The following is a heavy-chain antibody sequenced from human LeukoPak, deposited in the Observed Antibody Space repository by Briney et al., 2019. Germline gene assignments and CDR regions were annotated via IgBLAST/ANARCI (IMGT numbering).Heavy chain of an antibody. CDR3: ARGSSSWYNYYMDV. CDR2: INHSGST. CDR1: GGSISSYY. J-gene: IGHJ6*03. D-gene: IGHD6-13*01. V-gene: IGHV4-34*01. Sequence: SETLSLTCTVSGGSISSYYWSWIRQPPGKGLEWIGEINHSGSTNYNPSLKSRVTISVDTSKNQFSLKLSSVTAADTAVYYCARGSSSWYNYYMDVWGKGTTVTVSS.